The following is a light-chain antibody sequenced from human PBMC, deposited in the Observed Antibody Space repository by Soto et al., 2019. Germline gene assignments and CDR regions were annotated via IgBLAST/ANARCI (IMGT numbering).Light chain of an antibody. J-gene: IGLJ1*01. CDR1: SSDVGDYNY. CDR3: RSYTSRNTLVV. CDR2: DAS. V-gene: IGLV2-14*01. Sequence: QSAPTQPASVSGSPGQSITISCTGTSSDVGDYNYVSWYQQHPGKAPKLMIYDASNRPSGVSNRFSGSKSGNTASLTISGLQAEDEADYYCRSYTSRNTLVVFGTGTKLTVL.